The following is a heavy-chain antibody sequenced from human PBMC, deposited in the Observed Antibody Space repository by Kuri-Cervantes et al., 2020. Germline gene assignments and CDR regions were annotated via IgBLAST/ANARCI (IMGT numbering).Heavy chain of an antibody. D-gene: IGHD5-18*01. V-gene: IGHV1-2*02. Sequence: ASVKVSCKASGYTFTGYCIHWVRQAPGQGLEWMGWINPNSGGTNYAQKFQGRVTMTRDTSISPAYMELSRLRSDDTAVYYCASGLIQLWIPDYWGQGTLVTVSS. J-gene: IGHJ4*02. CDR1: GYTFTGYC. CDR3: ASGLIQLWIPDY. CDR2: INPNSGGT.